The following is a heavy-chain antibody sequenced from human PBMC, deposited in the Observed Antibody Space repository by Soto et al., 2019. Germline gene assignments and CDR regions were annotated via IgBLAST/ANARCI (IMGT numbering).Heavy chain of an antibody. CDR3: ARGPQTSDF. D-gene: IGHD2-2*01. CDR2: INTYNGET. V-gene: IGHV1-18*04. J-gene: IGHJ4*02. Sequence: QVQLVQSGAEVKKPGASVKVSCKTSGYTFTTYSIAWVRQARGQGLEWMGWINTYNGETHYAQKFQGRLSVTAEPSTGTVYMELRGLTSDDTAAYFCARGPQTSDFWGQGTLVTVSS. CDR1: GYTFTTYS.